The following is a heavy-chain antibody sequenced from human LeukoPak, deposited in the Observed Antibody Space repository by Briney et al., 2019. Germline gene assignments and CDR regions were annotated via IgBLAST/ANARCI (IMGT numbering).Heavy chain of an antibody. D-gene: IGHD3-22*01. Sequence: SVKVSCKASGGTFSSYAISWVRQAPGQGVEWMGRIIPIFGTANYAQKFQGRVTITTDESTSTAYMELSSLRSDDTAVYYCARGINYDSSAPTHAFDIWGQGTMVTVSS. J-gene: IGHJ3*02. V-gene: IGHV1-69*05. CDR2: IIPIFGTA. CDR1: GGTFSSYA. CDR3: ARGINYDSSAPTHAFDI.